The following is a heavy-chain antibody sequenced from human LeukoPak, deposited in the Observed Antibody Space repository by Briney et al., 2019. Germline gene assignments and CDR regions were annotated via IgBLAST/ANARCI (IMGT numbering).Heavy chain of an antibody. D-gene: IGHD3-9*01. J-gene: IGHJ5*02. Sequence: GGSLRLSCAASGFTFSSYSTNWVRQAPGKGLEWVSSISSSSSYIYYADSVKGRFTISRDNAKNSLYLQMNSLRAEDTAVYYCARDAKVRYFDWFTPEDNWFDPWGQGTLVTVSS. CDR3: ARDAKVRYFDWFTPEDNWFDP. CDR1: GFTFSSYS. V-gene: IGHV3-21*04. CDR2: ISSSSSYI.